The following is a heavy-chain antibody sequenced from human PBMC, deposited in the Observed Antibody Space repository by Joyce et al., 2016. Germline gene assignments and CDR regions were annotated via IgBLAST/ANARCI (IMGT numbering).Heavy chain of an antibody. D-gene: IGHD5-12*01. J-gene: IGHJ5*01. CDR3: ARNGAYSQDS. V-gene: IGHV4-4*02. CDR2: IYRGGST. CDR1: GGSISSAHW. Sequence: QVQLQESGPGLVKPSGTLSLTCAVSGGSISSAHWWRWVRQPPGKGLEWIGEIYRGGSTTYNPSLKSRVTISVDKSKNQLSLKMNSVTAADTAVYYCARNGAYSQDSWGQGTLVTVSS.